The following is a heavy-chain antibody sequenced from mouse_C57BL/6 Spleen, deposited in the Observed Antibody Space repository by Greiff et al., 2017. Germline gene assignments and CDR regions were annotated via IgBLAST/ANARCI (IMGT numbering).Heavy chain of an antibody. CDR1: GFTFSDYY. CDR2: INYDGSST. J-gene: IGHJ2*01. V-gene: IGHV5-16*01. Sequence: EVKLLESEGGLVQPGSSMKLSCTASGFTFSDYYMAWVRQVPEKGLEWVANINYDGSSTYYLDSLKSRFIISRDNAKNILYLQMSSLKSEDTATYYCAREGNWFDYWGQGTTLTVSS. D-gene: IGHD4-1*01. CDR3: AREGNWFDY.